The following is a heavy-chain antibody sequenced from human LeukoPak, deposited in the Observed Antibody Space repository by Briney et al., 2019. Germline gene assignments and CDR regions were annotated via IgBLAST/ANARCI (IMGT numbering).Heavy chain of an antibody. V-gene: IGHV4-38-2*02. J-gene: IGHJ5*02. CDR1: GYSISSGYY. CDR3: ARLGSEADYDDILTEWFDP. D-gene: IGHD3-9*01. CDR2: IYHSGRT. Sequence: SETLSLTCTVSGYSISSGYYWGWIRQPPGKGLEWIGSIYHSGRTFYNPSLKSRVTISVDTSKNQFSLKLTSVTAADTAVYYCARLGSEADYDDILTEWFDPWGQGTLVTVSS.